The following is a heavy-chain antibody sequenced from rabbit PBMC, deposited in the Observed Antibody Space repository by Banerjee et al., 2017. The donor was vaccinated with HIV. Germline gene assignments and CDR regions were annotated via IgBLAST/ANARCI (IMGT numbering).Heavy chain of an antibody. Sequence: LTLTCTASGFSFNNKYVMSWVRQAPGKGLEWIACINTSSGNTVYASWAKGRFTISKTSSTTVTLQMTSLTAADTATYFCARVEYAGYAGYGYFDLWGPGTLVTVS. J-gene: IGHJ4*01. CDR2: INTSSGNT. CDR1: GFSFNNKYV. V-gene: IGHV1S40*01. D-gene: IGHD8-1*01. CDR3: ARVEYAGYAGYGYFDL.